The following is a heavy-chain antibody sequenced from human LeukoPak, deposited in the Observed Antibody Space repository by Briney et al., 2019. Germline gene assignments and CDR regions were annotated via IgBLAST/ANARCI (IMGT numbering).Heavy chain of an antibody. Sequence: GGSLRLSCAASGFTFSNCEMNWVRQAPGKGPEWVAHITSSGTTIYYADSVRGRFTISRDNAKNSLYLQMNSLRAEDTAVYYCAILDAGIDFDYWGQGTPVTVSS. D-gene: IGHD3-3*01. CDR2: ITSSGTTI. J-gene: IGHJ4*02. V-gene: IGHV3-48*03. CDR3: AILDAGIDFDY. CDR1: GFTFSNCE.